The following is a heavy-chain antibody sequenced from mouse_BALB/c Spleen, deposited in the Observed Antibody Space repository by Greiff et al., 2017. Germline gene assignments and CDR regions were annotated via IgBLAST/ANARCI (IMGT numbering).Heavy chain of an antibody. D-gene: IGHD4-1*01. V-gene: IGHV5-9*03. Sequence: EVKLVESGGGLVKPGGSLKLSCAASGFTFSSYTMSWVRQTPEKRLEWVATISSGGGNTYYPDSVKGRFTISRDNAKNNLYLQMSSLRSEDTALYYCARSGAGTWYFDVWGAGTTVTVSS. J-gene: IGHJ1*01. CDR3: ARSGAGTWYFDV. CDR1: GFTFSSYT. CDR2: ISSGGGNT.